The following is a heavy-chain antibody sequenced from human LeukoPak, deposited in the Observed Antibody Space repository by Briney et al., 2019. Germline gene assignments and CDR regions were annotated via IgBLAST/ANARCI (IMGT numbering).Heavy chain of an antibody. D-gene: IGHD5-18*01. V-gene: IGHV4-4*02. CDR2: IYHSGST. J-gene: IGHJ4*02. CDR1: GGSISSSNW. Sequence: SETLPLTCAVSGGSISSSNWWSWVRQPPGKGLEWIGEIYHSGSTNYNPSLKSRVTISVDKSKNQFSLKLSSVTAADTAVYYCARGGYSYGPSIDYWGQGTLVTVSS. CDR3: ARGGYSYGPSIDY.